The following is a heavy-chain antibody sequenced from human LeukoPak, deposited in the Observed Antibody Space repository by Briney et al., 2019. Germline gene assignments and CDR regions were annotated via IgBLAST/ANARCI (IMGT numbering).Heavy chain of an antibody. J-gene: IGHJ6*02. CDR2: ISSSSYI. CDR3: ARARLTMVRGVTRYYYGMDV. CDR1: GFTFSSYS. D-gene: IGHD3-10*01. V-gene: IGHV3-21*01. Sequence: PGGSLRLSCAASGFTFSSYSMNWVRQAPGKGLEWVSSISSSSYIYYADSVKGRFTISRDNAKNSLYLQMNSLRAEDTAVYYCARARLTMVRGVTRYYYGMDVWGQGTTVTVSS.